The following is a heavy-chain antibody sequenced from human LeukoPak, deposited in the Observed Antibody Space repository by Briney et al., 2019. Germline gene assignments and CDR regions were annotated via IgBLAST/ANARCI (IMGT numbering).Heavy chain of an antibody. V-gene: IGHV4-59*01. CDR3: ARGNSYYDSSGYFPWESFQH. J-gene: IGHJ1*01. D-gene: IGHD3-22*01. CDR1: GGSISSYY. Sequence: SETLSLTCTVSGGSISSYYWSWIRQPPGKGLEWIGYIYYSGSTNYNPSLKSRVTISVDTSKNQFSLKLTSVTAADTAVYYCARGNSYYDSSGYFPWESFQHWGQGTLVTVSS. CDR2: IYYSGST.